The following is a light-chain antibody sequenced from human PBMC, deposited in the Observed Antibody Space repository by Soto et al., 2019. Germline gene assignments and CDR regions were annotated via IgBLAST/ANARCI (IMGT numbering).Light chain of an antibody. J-gene: IGKJ1*01. V-gene: IGKV3-20*01. CDR1: QSVLTYS. CDR2: GAS. Sequence: EIVLTQSPGTLSLSPGERATLSCRASQSVLTYSLAWYQQKPGQAPRLVIYGASNRATGIPDRFSGGGSGTDFTLTVSRLEPEDFAVYYCQHYGSSRWTFGQGTKVEIK. CDR3: QHYGSSRWT.